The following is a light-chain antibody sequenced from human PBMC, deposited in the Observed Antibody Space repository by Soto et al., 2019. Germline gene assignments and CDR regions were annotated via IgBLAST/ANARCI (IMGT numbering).Light chain of an antibody. V-gene: IGLV2-14*01. CDR3: SSYTSGYV. CDR1: SSDVGGYNY. J-gene: IGLJ1*01. CDR2: EVS. Sequence: QSALTQPASVSGSPGQSITISCTGTSSDVGGYNYVSWYQQHPGKAPKLMIYEVSNRPSGVSNRFSGSKSGNTASLTISGLQAEDEAHYYCSSYTSGYVFGTGTKVTVL.